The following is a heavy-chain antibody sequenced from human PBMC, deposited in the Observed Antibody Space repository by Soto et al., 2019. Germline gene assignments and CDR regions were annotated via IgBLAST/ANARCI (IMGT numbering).Heavy chain of an antibody. V-gene: IGHV1-69*02. CDR1: GGTFSSYT. D-gene: IGHD3-10*01. J-gene: IGHJ4*02. Sequence: SVKVSCKASGGTFSSYTISWVRQAPGQGLEWMGRIIPILGIANYAQKFQGRVTITADKSTSTAYMELSSLRSEDTAVYYCARINMVRGVIITADYWAQGTLVTVSS. CDR3: ARINMVRGVIITADY. CDR2: IIPILGIA.